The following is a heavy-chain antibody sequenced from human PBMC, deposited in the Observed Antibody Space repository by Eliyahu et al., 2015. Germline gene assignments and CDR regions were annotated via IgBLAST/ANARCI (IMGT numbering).Heavy chain of an antibody. Sequence: EVRKPGSSVKVSCKASGDTFNSYAISWVRQAPGQGLXWMGGIIPIFETXTYAQKFQGRVTISADKSTRTAYMALSSLTSEDTAIYYCARTPDCSGGSCSYGFWGQGTLVTVSS. CDR1: GDTFNSYA. V-gene: IGHV1-69*06. CDR2: IIPIFETX. D-gene: IGHD2-15*01. J-gene: IGHJ4*02. CDR3: ARTPDCSGGSCSYGF.